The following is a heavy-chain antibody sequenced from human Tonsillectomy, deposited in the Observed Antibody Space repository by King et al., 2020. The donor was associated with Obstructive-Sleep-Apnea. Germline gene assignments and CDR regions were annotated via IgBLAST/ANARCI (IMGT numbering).Heavy chain of an antibody. V-gene: IGHV3-30-3*01. J-gene: IGHJ4*02. CDR3: ARSLGFGELSTGGFDY. Sequence: VQLVESGGGVVQPGRSLRLPCAASGFNFRSYAMHWVRQAPGKGLEWVAIISYYGSNKYYADSVKGRFTISRDNSKNTLYLQMNSLRAEDTAVYYCARSLGFGELSTGGFDYWGQGTLVTVSS. CDR1: GFNFRSYA. D-gene: IGHD3-10*01. CDR2: ISYYGSNK.